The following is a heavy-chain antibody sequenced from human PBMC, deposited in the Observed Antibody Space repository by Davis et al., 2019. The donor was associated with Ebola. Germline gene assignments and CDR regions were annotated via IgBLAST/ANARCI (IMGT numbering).Heavy chain of an antibody. Sequence: GESLKISCAASGFTFSSYAMHWVRQAPGKGLEWVAVISYDGSNKYYADSVKGRFTISRDNSRNTLYLQMSSLRADDTAVYYCAKDGGNFPYWYFDLWGRGTLVTVSS. D-gene: IGHD1-7*01. CDR2: ISYDGSNK. CDR1: GFTFSSYA. J-gene: IGHJ2*01. CDR3: AKDGGNFPYWYFDL. V-gene: IGHV3-30-3*01.